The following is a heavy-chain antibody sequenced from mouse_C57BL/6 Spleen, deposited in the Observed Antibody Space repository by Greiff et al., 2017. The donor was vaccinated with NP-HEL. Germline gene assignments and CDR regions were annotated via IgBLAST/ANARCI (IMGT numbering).Heavy chain of an antibody. D-gene: IGHD1-1*01. Sequence: VQLQQSGPELVKPGASVKIPCKASGYTFTDYNMDWVKQSHGKSLEWIGDINPNNGGTIYNQKFKGKATLTVDKSSSTAYMELRSLTSEDTAVYYCARRITTVGFDVWGTGTTVTVSS. J-gene: IGHJ1*03. CDR2: INPNNGGT. CDR3: ARRITTVGFDV. V-gene: IGHV1-18*01. CDR1: GYTFTDYN.